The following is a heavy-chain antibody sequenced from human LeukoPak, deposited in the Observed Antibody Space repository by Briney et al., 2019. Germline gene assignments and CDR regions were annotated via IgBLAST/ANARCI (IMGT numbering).Heavy chain of an antibody. J-gene: IGHJ4*02. CDR1: GFTFSSNY. D-gene: IGHD3-22*01. CDR3: ARWTYYYDSSGFDY. V-gene: IGHV3-53*01. Sequence: GGSLRLSCAASGFTFSSNYMSWVRQAPGKGLEWVSVIYSGGSTYYADSGKGRFTISRDNSKNTLYLQMNSLRAEDTAVYYCARWTYYYDSSGFDYWGQGTLVTVSS. CDR2: IYSGGST.